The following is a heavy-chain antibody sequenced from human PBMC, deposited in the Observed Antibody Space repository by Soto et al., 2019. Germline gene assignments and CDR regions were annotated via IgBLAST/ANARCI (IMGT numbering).Heavy chain of an antibody. D-gene: IGHD3-9*01. CDR2: VYWHDNK. CDR1: GFSLTNTGVT. CDR3: SHSHFEILTGPFDS. Sequence: QITLKESGPSLVNPTQTLTLTCTFSGFSLTNTGVTGGWIRQPPGKALEWLALVYWHDNKRYNPSLRNRLTIAKDTSKKRVVLTLANVGPVDTATYYCSHSHFEILTGPFDSWGRGTLVTVSS. V-gene: IGHV2-5*01. J-gene: IGHJ5*01.